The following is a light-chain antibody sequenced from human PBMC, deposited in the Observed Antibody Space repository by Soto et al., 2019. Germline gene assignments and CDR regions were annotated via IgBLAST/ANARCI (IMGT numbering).Light chain of an antibody. CDR1: SSDVGGYNY. J-gene: IGLJ3*02. Sequence: QSALTQPASVSGSPGQSITISCTGTSSDVGGYNYVSWYQQHPGKAPKLMIYEVSNRPSGVSNRFSGSKSGNTASLTISGLQPEDEADYYYSSYTTISTLEVFGGGTKLTVL. CDR3: SSYTTISTLEV. V-gene: IGLV2-14*01. CDR2: EVS.